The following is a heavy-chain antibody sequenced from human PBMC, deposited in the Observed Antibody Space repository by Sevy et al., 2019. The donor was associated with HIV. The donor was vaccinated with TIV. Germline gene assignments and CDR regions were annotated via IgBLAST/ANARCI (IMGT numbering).Heavy chain of an antibody. V-gene: IGHV3-30*18. D-gene: IGHD6-19*01. CDR2: ISHSGGTT. J-gene: IGHJ4*02. CDR3: AKEFLRYTSGWYFDC. CDR1: GFTFSDYG. Sequence: GGSLRLSCAASGFTFSDYGMYWVRQAPGKELEWVAVISHSGGTTFYADSVRGRFTISRDNSKNTLYLHMSSPRVEDTAIYYCAKEFLRYTSGWYFDCWGQGTLVTVSS.